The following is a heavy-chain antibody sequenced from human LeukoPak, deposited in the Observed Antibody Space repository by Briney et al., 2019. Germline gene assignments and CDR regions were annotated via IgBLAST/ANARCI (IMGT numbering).Heavy chain of an antibody. CDR3: ARDHSLVVPAATDWYFDL. CDR1: GGTFSSYA. Sequence: GASVKVSCKASGGTFSSYAISWVRQAPGQGLEWMGRIIPILGIANYAQKFQGRVTITADKSTSTAYMELSSLRSEDTAVYYCARDHSLVVPAATDWYFDLWGRGTLVTVSS. CDR2: IIPILGIA. J-gene: IGHJ2*01. D-gene: IGHD2-2*01. V-gene: IGHV1-69*04.